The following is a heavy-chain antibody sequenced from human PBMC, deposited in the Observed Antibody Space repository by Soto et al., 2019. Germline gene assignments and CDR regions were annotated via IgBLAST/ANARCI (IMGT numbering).Heavy chain of an antibody. D-gene: IGHD6-13*01. V-gene: IGHV3-11*01. Sequence: QVQLVESGGGLVKPGGSLRLSCAASGFMFSDYYMTWIRQAPGKGLEWISYISSSGRTIFYADSVKGRFTISRDNAKNSLNLHMNSLRDEDTAVYYCARAQYSSPMYFWGQGTLVIVSS. J-gene: IGHJ4*02. CDR1: GFMFSDYY. CDR3: ARAQYSSPMYF. CDR2: ISSSGRTI.